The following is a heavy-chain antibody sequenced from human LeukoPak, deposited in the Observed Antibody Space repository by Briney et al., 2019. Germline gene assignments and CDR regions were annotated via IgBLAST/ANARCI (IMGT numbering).Heavy chain of an antibody. D-gene: IGHD6-13*01. CDR1: GVSISSSNW. V-gene: IGHV4-4*02. CDR2: IYHSGST. J-gene: IGHJ4*02. Sequence: SGTLSLTCAVSGVSISSSNWWSRVRQPPGKGLEWIGEIYHSGSTNYNPSLKSRVTISVDKSKNQFSLKLSSVTAADTAVYYCAREPAAGGSFDYWGQGTLVTVSS. CDR3: AREPAAGGSFDY.